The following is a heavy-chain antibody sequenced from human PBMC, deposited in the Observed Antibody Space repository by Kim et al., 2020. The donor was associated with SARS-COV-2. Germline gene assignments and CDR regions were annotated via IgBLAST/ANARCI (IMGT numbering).Heavy chain of an antibody. Sequence: YAQKFQGRVTITADESTSTAYMELSSLRSEDTAVYYCARQTLRYFDWLDYWGQGTLVTVSS. J-gene: IGHJ4*02. CDR3: ARQTLRYFDWLDY. V-gene: IGHV1-69*01. D-gene: IGHD3-9*01.